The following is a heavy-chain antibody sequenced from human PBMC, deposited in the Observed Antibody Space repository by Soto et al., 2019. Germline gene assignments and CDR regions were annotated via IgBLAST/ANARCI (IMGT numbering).Heavy chain of an antibody. D-gene: IGHD6-13*01. V-gene: IGHV5-51*01. CDR3: ARLRIVAASKANDY. Sequence: GESPKISCKGSGYSVTSYLIALVRQVPRKGLGGVGIIYPADSDTRYSPSFQGHVTVSADKSNSIAHLPKISLKASDTANYYCARLRIVAASKANDYWGQGTPVTVSS. J-gene: IGHJ4*02. CDR2: IYPADSDT. CDR1: GYSVTSYL.